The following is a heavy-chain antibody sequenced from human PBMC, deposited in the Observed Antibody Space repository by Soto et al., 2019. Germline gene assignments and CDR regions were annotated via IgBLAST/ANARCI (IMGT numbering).Heavy chain of an antibody. CDR2: ISSTTNYI. J-gene: IGHJ6*02. CDR1: GFTFTRYS. Sequence: PGGSLRLSCAASGFTFTRYSMNWVRQAPGKGLEWVSSISSTTNYIYYADSMKGRFTVSITTAYLQWSSLKASDTAMYYCARHWNYGDNQGGMDVWGQGTTVTVSS. V-gene: IGHV3-21*04. CDR3: ARHWNYGDNQGGMDV. D-gene: IGHD4-17*01.